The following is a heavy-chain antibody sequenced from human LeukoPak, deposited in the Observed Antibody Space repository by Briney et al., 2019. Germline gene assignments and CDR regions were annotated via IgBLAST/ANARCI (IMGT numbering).Heavy chain of an antibody. D-gene: IGHD3-16*01. CDR3: ARHQLGYYYGMDV. V-gene: IGHV4-59*08. CDR1: GGSISSYY. CDR2: IYYSGST. Sequence: SETLSLTCIVSGGSISSYYWSWIRQPPGKGLEWIGYIYYSGSTNYNPSLKSRVTISVDTSKNQFSLKLSSVTAADTAVYYCARHQLGYYYGMDVWGQGTTVTVSS. J-gene: IGHJ6*02.